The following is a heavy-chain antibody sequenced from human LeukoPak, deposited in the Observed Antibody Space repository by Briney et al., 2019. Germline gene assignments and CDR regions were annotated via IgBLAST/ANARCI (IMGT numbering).Heavy chain of an antibody. CDR1: GGSISSSSYY. CDR3: ARQGIAAAAAGYFDY. J-gene: IGHJ4*02. V-gene: IGHV4-39*01. Sequence: SETLSLTCTASGGSISSSSYYWGWIRQPPGKGLEWIGSIYYSGSTYYNPSLKSRVTLSVDTSKNQFSLKLSSETAADTAVYYCARQGIAAAAAGYFDYWGQGTLVTVSS. CDR2: IYYSGST. D-gene: IGHD6-13*01.